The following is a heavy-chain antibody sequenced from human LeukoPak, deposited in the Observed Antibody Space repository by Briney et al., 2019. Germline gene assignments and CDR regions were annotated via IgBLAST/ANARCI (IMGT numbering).Heavy chain of an antibody. D-gene: IGHD3-3*01. J-gene: IGHJ4*02. CDR2: ISSSGSTI. CDR3: ARGSYDFWSGPEGY. Sequence: GGSLRLSCAASGFTFSDYGMNWIRQAPGKGLEWVSYISSSGSTIYYADSVKGRFTISRDNAKNSLYLQMNSLRAEDTAVYYCARGSYDFWSGPEGYWGQGTLVTVSS. V-gene: IGHV3-11*04. CDR1: GFTFSDYG.